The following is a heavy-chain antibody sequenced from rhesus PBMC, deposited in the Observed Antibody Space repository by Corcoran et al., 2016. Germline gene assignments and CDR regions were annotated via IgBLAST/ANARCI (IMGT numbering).Heavy chain of an antibody. CDR1: GGSIRRHHW. Sequence: QGQLQESGPAVVKPSETLSLTCAVYGGSIRRHHWWSWIRSFPGKGLEWIGGFLGTGRVTEYNPFLNSRVSISTDTSKNQLSLKVTSVTAADTAVYYCGSTDCSSSDCSSGDFWGQGVLVTVSS. D-gene: IGHD2-15*01. CDR2: FLGTGRVT. V-gene: IGHV4-93*01. CDR3: GSTDCSSSDCSSGDF. J-gene: IGHJ4*01.